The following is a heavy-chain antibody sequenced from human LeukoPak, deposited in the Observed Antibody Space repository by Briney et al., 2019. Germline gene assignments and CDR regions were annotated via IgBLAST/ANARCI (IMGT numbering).Heavy chain of an antibody. CDR3: ARDMTYYYGSGTSYGMDV. D-gene: IGHD3-10*01. CDR1: GYTFTSYG. Sequence: ASVKVSCKASGYTFTSYGISWARQAPGQGLEWMGWISAYNGNTNYAQKLQGRVTMTTDTSTSTAYMELRSLRSDDTAVHYCARDMTYYYGSGTSYGMDVWGQGTTVTVSS. CDR2: ISAYNGNT. J-gene: IGHJ6*02. V-gene: IGHV1-18*01.